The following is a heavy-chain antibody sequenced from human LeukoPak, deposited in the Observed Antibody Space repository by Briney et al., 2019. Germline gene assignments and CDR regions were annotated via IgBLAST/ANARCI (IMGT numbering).Heavy chain of an antibody. CDR2: IWYDGSNT. J-gene: IGHJ4*02. V-gene: IGHV3-33*01. D-gene: IGHD3-22*01. CDR1: GFSFSNYG. CDR3: AREDDNSGYYYFDY. Sequence: GRSLRLSCSASGFSFSNYGMHWVRQAPGKGLEWVAVIWYDGSNTYYADSVKGRFTISRDNSKNTLYLQMNSLRAEDTAVYFCAREDDNSGYYYFDYWGQGTLVTVSS.